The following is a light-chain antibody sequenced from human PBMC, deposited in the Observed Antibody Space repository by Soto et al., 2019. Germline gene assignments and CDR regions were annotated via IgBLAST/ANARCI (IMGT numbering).Light chain of an antibody. CDR1: QGISNY. J-gene: IGKJ2*01. CDR3: QKYNSAPYT. CDR2: AAS. Sequence: DIQMTQSPSSLSASVGDRVTIAWRASQGISNYLAWYQQKPGKVPKLLIYAASTLQARVPSRFSGSGSGTDFTLTISSLQPEDVATYYCQKYNSAPYTFGQGTKLEIK. V-gene: IGKV1-27*01.